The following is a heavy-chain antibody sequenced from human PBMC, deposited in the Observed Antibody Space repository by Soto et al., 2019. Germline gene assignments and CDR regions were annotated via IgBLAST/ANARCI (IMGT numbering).Heavy chain of an antibody. Sequence: EVQLLESGGGLVQPGGSLRLSCAASGFTFSSYAMGWVRQPPGRGLEWVSIITGSGGNTDYSDSVKGRFTISRDNSKMTLYLQMNSLRAEDTAVYYCTSGDRNSGFDYWGQGTLVTVSS. V-gene: IGHV3-23*01. CDR2: ITGSGGNT. CDR3: TSGDRNSGFDY. J-gene: IGHJ4*02. CDR1: GFTFSSYA. D-gene: IGHD1-26*01.